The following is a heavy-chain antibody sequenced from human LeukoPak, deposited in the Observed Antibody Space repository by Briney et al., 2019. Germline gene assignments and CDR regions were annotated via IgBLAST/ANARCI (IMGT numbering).Heavy chain of an antibody. CDR3: ARGGYYDFWSGYFRVGTNWFDP. Sequence: SETLSLTCAVSGGSISSGGYSWSWIRQPPGKGLEWIGYIYYSGSTYYNPSLKSRVTISVDTSKNQFSLKLSSVTAADTAVYYCARGGYYDFWSGYFRVGTNWFDPWGQGTLVTVSS. V-gene: IGHV4-30-4*07. CDR2: IYYSGST. J-gene: IGHJ5*02. CDR1: GGSISSGGYS. D-gene: IGHD3-3*01.